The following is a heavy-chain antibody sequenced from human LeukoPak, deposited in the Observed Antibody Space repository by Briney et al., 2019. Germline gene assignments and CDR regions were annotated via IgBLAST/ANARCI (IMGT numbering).Heavy chain of an antibody. J-gene: IGHJ4*02. CDR2: LNPKTGGT. CDR3: ARATAENDH. D-gene: IGHD1-14*01. CDR1: GYTFIEYF. Sequence: WASVKVSCKASGYTFIEYFLHGVGQAPGQGLEWMGWLNPKTGGTSYAQKFQGRVTMTRDTSISTVNMELSRLTSDDTAVYYCARATAENDHWGQGTLVTVSS. V-gene: IGHV1-2*02.